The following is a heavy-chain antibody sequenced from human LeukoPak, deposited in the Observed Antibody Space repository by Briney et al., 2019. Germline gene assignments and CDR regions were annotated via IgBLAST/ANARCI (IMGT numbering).Heavy chain of an antibody. V-gene: IGHV3-48*02. CDR2: ISTTSTTI. Sequence: GGSLRLSCAASGFTFSSYTMNWVRQAPGKGLEWVSYISTTSTTIYYADSVKGRFTISRDNAKNSLYLQMNSLRDEDTAVYYCARGDSYYAGSGLNWFDPWGQGTLVTVSS. CDR1: GFTFSSYT. CDR3: ARGDSYYAGSGLNWFDP. J-gene: IGHJ5*02. D-gene: IGHD3-22*01.